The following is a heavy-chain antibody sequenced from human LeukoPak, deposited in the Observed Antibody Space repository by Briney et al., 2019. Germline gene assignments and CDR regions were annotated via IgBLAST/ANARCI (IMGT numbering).Heavy chain of an antibody. D-gene: IGHD6-19*01. CDR2: ISAYNGNT. CDR1: GYTFTSYG. Sequence: ASVKVSFKASGYTFTSYGISRVRQAPGQGLEWMGWISAYNGNTNYAQKLQGRVTMTTHTSTSRAYMELRSLRSDDTAVYYCARETSIAVAAGGSWFDPWGQGTLVTVSS. V-gene: IGHV1-18*01. CDR3: ARETSIAVAAGGSWFDP. J-gene: IGHJ5*02.